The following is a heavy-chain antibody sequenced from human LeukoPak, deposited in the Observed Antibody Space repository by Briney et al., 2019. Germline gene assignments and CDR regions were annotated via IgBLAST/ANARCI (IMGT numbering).Heavy chain of an antibody. Sequence: AGSLRLSCAASGFTVITNDMTWVRQPPGKGLEWDSVLYSDGTTKYPDSVQGRFTISRDNSKNTLYLEMNSLSPDDTAVYYCARGVEPLAANTLAYWGQGTLVTVSS. CDR3: ARGVEPLAANTLAY. J-gene: IGHJ4*02. V-gene: IGHV3-53*01. CDR2: LYSDGTT. D-gene: IGHD1-14*01. CDR1: GFTVITND.